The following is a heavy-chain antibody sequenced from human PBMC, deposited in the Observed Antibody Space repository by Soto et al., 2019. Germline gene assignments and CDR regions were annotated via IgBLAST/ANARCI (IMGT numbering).Heavy chain of an antibody. J-gene: IGHJ4*02. CDR1: GGSFSGYY. V-gene: IGHV4-34*01. CDR3: ARRYGGNFDY. CDR2: IYHSGST. D-gene: IGHD3-16*01. Sequence: PSETLSLTCAVYGGSFSGYYWTWIRQPPGTGLEWIGYIYHSGSTYYNPSLKSRVTISVDTSKNQFSLKLSSVTAADTAVYYCARRYGGNFDYWGQGTLVTVSS.